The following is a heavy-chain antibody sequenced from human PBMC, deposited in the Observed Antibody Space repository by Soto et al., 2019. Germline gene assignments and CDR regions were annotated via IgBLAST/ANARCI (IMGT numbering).Heavy chain of an antibody. V-gene: IGHV4-59*01. D-gene: IGHD3-22*01. CDR3: DSSGYLVY. J-gene: IGHJ4*02. Sequence: SQLMSHTCTVGDGCISSCYWSWIRQPPGKGLEWIGYIYYTGSTLYNPSLRSRVTVSLDTSKSQFSLKLTSVTAADTAVYYYDSSGYLVYWGQGTLVTVSS. CDR1: DGCISSCY. CDR2: IYYTGST.